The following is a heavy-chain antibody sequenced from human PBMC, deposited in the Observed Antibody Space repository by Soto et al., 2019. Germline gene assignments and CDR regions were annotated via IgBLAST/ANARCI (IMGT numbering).Heavy chain of an antibody. D-gene: IGHD3-9*01. CDR3: ARPGSGYDVLTGQYFYYFHAVDV. CDR2: ISYDARNT. J-gene: IGHJ6*02. CDR1: GFLFNTYA. Sequence: GWSLRLSCTASGFLFNTYAMHWVRQAPGKGLEWVAVISYDARNTYYADSVKGRFTISRDNSKNALYLQMNSLRPEDTAVYYCARPGSGYDVLTGQYFYYFHAVDVWGQGTTVTVSS. V-gene: IGHV3-30*04.